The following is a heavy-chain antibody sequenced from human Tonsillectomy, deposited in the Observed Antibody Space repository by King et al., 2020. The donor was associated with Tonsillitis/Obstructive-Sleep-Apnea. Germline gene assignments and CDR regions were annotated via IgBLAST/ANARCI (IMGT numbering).Heavy chain of an antibody. D-gene: IGHD5-18*01. J-gene: IGHJ4*02. CDR3: ARWQFYTAMATYYFDY. Sequence: VQLVQSGAEVKKPGESLKISCKGSGYTFTNYWIGWVRQMPGKGLEWIGVIYPGDSDTRYSPSFQGHVTMSADKSNSTAYLRWSTLKASDTAMYYCARWQFYTAMATYYFDYWGQGALVTVSS. V-gene: IGHV5-51*01. CDR1: GYTFTNYW. CDR2: IYPGDSDT.